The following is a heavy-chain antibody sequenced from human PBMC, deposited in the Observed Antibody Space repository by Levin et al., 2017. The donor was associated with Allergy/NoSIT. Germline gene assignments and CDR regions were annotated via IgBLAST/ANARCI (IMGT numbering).Heavy chain of an antibody. CDR3: ARPDYYGSGSSFDY. D-gene: IGHD3-10*01. CDR1: XXXFQSIA. J-gene: IGHJ4*02. CDR2: INTNTGNP. Sequence: PSASVKVSCKAXXXXFQSIATDGGRQAPGQGLEWMGWINTNTGNPTYAQGFTGRFVFSLDTSVSTAYLQISSLKAEDTAVYYCARPDYYGSGSSFDYWGQGTLVTVSS. V-gene: IGHV7-4-1*02.